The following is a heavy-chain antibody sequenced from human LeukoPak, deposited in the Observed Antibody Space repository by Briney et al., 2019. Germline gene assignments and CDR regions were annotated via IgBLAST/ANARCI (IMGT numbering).Heavy chain of an antibody. CDR3: AKDLGYCSSTSCYGLGY. V-gene: IGHV3-30*18. D-gene: IGHD2-2*01. CDR2: ISYDGSNK. J-gene: IGHJ4*02. Sequence: GGSLRLSCAASGFTFSSYGMHWVRQAPGKGLEWVAVISYDGSNKYYADSVKGRFTISRDNSKNTLYLQMNSLRAEDTAVYYCAKDLGYCSSTSCYGLGYWGQGTLVTVSS. CDR1: GFTFSSYG.